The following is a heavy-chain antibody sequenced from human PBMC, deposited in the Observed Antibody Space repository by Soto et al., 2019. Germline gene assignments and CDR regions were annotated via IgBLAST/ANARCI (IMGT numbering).Heavy chain of an antibody. J-gene: IGHJ5*02. CDR1: GGTFSSYA. Sequence: QVQLVQSGAEVKKPGSSVKVSCKASGGTFSSYAINWVRQAPGQGLEWMGGIIPIFGTANYAQKFQGRVTITADESTSTAYMELTSLGSEDTAVYYGARSEGYSGYDLRRYSWFDPWGQGTLVTVSS. V-gene: IGHV1-69*12. D-gene: IGHD5-12*01. CDR3: ARSEGYSGYDLRRYSWFDP. CDR2: IIPIFGTA.